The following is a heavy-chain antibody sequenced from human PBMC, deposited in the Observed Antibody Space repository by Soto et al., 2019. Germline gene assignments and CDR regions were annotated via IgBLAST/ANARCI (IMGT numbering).Heavy chain of an antibody. CDR2: IYHSGST. V-gene: IGHV4-30-2*01. CDR1: GGSISSGGYS. Sequence: QLQLQESGSGLVKPSQTLSLTCAVSGGSISSGGYSWSWIRQPPGKGLEWIGYIYHSGSTYYNPSLKSRVTISVDRSKNQFSLKLSSVTAVDTAVYYCATAGGLGAVAADYWGQGTLVTVSS. D-gene: IGHD6-19*01. J-gene: IGHJ4*02. CDR3: ATAGGLGAVAADY.